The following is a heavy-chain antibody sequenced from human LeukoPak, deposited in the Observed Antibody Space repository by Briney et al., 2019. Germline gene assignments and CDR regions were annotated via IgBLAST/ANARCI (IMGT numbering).Heavy chain of an antibody. CDR1: GFIFGSYA. CDR3: ARDRERGYYDILTGHDY. J-gene: IGHJ4*02. D-gene: IGHD3-9*01. Sequence: HPGGSLRLSCVGSGFIFGSYAMPWVRQAPGKGLEWVADISYDGNTKFYADAVKGRFTISRDNAKNSLYLQMNSLRAEDTAVYYCARDRERGYYDILTGHDYWGQGTLVTVSS. V-gene: IGHV3-30-3*01. CDR2: ISYDGNTK.